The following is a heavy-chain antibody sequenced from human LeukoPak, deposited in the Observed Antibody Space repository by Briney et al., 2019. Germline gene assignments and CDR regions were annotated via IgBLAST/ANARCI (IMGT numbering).Heavy chain of an antibody. CDR3: ARDRVEHYYYYYYMDV. V-gene: IGHV1-2*02. CDR1: GYTFTGYY. Sequence: ASVKVSCKASGYTFTGYYMHWVRQAPGQGLEWMGWINPNSGGTNYAQKFQGRVTMTRDTSISTAYMELSRLRFDDTAVYYCARDRVEHYYYYYYMDVWGKGTTVTVSS. CDR2: INPNSGGT. D-gene: IGHD1-1*01. J-gene: IGHJ6*03.